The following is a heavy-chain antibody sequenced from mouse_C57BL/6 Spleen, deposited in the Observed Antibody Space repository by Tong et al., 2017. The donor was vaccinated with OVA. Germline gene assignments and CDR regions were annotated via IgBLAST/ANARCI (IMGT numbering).Heavy chain of an antibody. CDR1: GYSFTDYN. J-gene: IGHJ4*01. CDR3: ARVGTAQAYYAMDY. D-gene: IGHD3-2*02. Sequence: EVQLQESGPELVKPGASVKISCKASGYSFTDYNMNWVKQSNGKSLEWIGVINPNYGTTSYNQKFKGKATLTVDQSSSTAYMQLNSLTSEDSAVYFCARVGTAQAYYAMDYWGQGTSVTVSS. V-gene: IGHV1-39*01. CDR2: INPNYGTT.